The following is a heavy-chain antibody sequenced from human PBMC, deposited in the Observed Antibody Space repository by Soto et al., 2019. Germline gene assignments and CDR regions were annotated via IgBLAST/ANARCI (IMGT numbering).Heavy chain of an antibody. CDR2: INAGNGNT. J-gene: IGHJ5*02. V-gene: IGHV1-3*01. D-gene: IGHD2-2*01. Sequence: QVQLVQSGAEVKKPGASVKVSCKASGYTFTSYAMHWVRQAPGQRLEWMGWINAGNGNTKYSQKFKGRVPITRDTSASTAYMELSSLRSEDTAVYYCARDIVVPPNVLYNWFDPWGQGTLVTVSS. CDR1: GYTFTSYA. CDR3: ARDIVVPPNVLYNWFDP.